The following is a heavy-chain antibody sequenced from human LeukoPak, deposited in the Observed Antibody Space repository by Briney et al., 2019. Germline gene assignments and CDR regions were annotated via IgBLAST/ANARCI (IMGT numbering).Heavy chain of an antibody. CDR3: TTEDGSGSYYNGYYYYYMDV. CDR2: IKSKTDGGTT. CDR1: GFTFSNAW. Sequence: GGSLRLSCAASGFTFSNAWMSWVRQAPGRGLEWVGRIKSKTDGGTTDYAAPVKGRFTISRDDSKGTLYLQMNSLKTEDTAVYYCTTEDGSGSYYNGYYYYYMDVWGKGTTVTVSS. J-gene: IGHJ6*03. D-gene: IGHD3-10*01. V-gene: IGHV3-15*01.